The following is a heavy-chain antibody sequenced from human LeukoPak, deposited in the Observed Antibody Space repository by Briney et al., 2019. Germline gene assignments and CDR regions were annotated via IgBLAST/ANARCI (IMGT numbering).Heavy chain of an antibody. Sequence: PGGSLRLSCAASGFTFSDYYMSWIRQAPGKGLEWVSYISMSSSYTNYADSVKGRFTISRDNAKNTLYLQMNSLRAEDTAVYYCAKAPSGYSSGWFDYWGQGTLVTVSS. CDR3: AKAPSGYSSGWFDY. V-gene: IGHV3-11*05. CDR2: ISMSSSYT. J-gene: IGHJ4*02. CDR1: GFTFSDYY. D-gene: IGHD6-19*01.